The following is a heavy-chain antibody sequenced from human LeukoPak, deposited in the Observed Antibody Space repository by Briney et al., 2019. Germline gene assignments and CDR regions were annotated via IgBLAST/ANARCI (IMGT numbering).Heavy chain of an antibody. CDR1: GYTFTGYY. Sequence: ASMKVSCKASGYTFTGYYMHWVRQAPGQGLEWMGWINPNSGGTNYAQKFQGRVTMTRDTSISTAYMELSRLRSDDTAVYYCARDGSSSSGPDYWGQGTLVTVSS. J-gene: IGHJ4*02. D-gene: IGHD6-6*01. CDR2: INPNSGGT. V-gene: IGHV1-2*02. CDR3: ARDGSSSSGPDY.